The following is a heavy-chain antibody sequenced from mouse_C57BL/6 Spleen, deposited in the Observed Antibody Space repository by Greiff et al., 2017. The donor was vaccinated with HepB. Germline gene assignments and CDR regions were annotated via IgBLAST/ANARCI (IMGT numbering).Heavy chain of an antibody. D-gene: IGHD4-1*01. CDR2: ISSGGDYI. J-gene: IGHJ1*03. CDR1: GFTFSSYA. V-gene: IGHV5-9-1*02. Sequence: EVKVVESGEGLVKPGGSLKLSCAASGFTFSSYAMSWVRQTPEKRLEWVAYISSGGDYIYYADTVKGRFTISRDNARNTLYLQMSSLKSEDTAMYYCTRERDWESGHFDVWGTGTTVTVSS. CDR3: TRERDWESGHFDV.